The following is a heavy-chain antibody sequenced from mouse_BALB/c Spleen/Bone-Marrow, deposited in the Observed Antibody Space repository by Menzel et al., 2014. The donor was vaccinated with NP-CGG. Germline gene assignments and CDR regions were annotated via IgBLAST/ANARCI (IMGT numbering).Heavy chain of an antibody. D-gene: IGHD1-1*01. CDR1: GFTFSSFG. V-gene: IGHV5-17*02. Sequence: EVKLVESGGGLVQPGGSRKLSCAASGFTFSSFGMHCVRQAPEKGLEWVAYISSGSSTIYYGDTVMGRFTISRDNPKNTPFLQMTSLRSEDTATYYCVRSGSSSGYFDYWGQGTTLTVSS. CDR2: ISSGSSTI. CDR3: VRSGSSSGYFDY. J-gene: IGHJ2*01.